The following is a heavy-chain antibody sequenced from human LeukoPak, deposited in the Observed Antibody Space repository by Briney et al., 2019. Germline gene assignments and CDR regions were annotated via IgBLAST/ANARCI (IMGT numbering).Heavy chain of an antibody. CDR1: GFTFSRYS. V-gene: IGHV3-21*01. CDR3: AKDRCSNGIGCYYYYMDV. CDR2: ISDSGTYI. D-gene: IGHD2-8*01. J-gene: IGHJ6*03. Sequence: GGSLRLSCAASGFTFSRYSMNWVRQAPGKGLEWVSSISDSGTYIYYADSVKGRFTISRDNAKNSLYLQMNSLRAEDTAVYYCAKDRCSNGIGCYYYYMDVWGKGTTVTISS.